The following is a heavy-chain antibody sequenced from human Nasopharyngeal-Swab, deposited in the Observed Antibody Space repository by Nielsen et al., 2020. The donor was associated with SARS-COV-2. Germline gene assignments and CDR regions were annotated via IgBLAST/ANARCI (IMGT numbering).Heavy chain of an antibody. Sequence: GGSLRLSCAASGFTFDDYAMHWVRQAPGKGLEWVSGISWNSGSIGYADSVKGRFTISRDNAKNSLYLQMNSLRAEDTALYYCAKDLSSGWRPNHFFDYWGQGTLVTVSS. CDR3: AKDLSSGWRPNHFFDY. J-gene: IGHJ4*02. V-gene: IGHV3-9*01. CDR2: ISWNSGSI. CDR1: GFTFDDYA. D-gene: IGHD6-19*01.